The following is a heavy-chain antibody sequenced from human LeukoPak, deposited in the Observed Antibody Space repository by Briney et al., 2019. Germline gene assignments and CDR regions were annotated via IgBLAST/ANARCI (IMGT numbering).Heavy chain of an antibody. J-gene: IGHJ5*02. CDR2: ISGSGGST. CDR1: GFTFSSYA. D-gene: IGHD6-13*01. V-gene: IGHV3-23*01. Sequence: GGSLRLSCAASGFTFSSYAMSWVRQAPGKGLEWVSAISGSGGSTYYADSVKGRFTISRDNSKNTLYLQMSSLRAEDTAVYYCAKDSGIAANAGYSWLDPWGQGTLVTVSS. CDR3: AKDSGIAANAGYSWLDP.